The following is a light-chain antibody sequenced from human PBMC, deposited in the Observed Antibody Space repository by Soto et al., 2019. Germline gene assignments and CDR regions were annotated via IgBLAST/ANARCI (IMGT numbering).Light chain of an antibody. CDR1: SSNIGRDT. CDR3: AAWDGSLNGWV. Sequence: QLVLTQPPSASGTPGQRVTISCSGSSSNIGRDTVNWYQQLPGMAPKLLIYSNNRRPSGVPDRFSGSKSGTSASLAISGLQFEDEADYYCAAWDGSLNGWVFGGGTKVTVL. CDR2: SNN. J-gene: IGLJ3*02. V-gene: IGLV1-44*01.